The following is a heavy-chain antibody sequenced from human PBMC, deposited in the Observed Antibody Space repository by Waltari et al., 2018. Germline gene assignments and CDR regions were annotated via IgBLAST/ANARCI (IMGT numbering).Heavy chain of an antibody. D-gene: IGHD3-10*01. CDR3: ARTLPRSMVRGVIDAFDI. J-gene: IGHJ3*02. V-gene: IGHV4-31*01. CDR1: GGSISSGGNY. CDR2: IYYSGST. Sequence: QVQLQESGPGLVKPSQTLSLTCTVSGGSISSGGNYWRWTRQHPGKGLEWIGYIYYSGSTYYSPSLKCLVTISVDTSKNQFALKLSSVTAADTAVYYCARTLPRSMVRGVIDAFDIWGQGTMVTVSS.